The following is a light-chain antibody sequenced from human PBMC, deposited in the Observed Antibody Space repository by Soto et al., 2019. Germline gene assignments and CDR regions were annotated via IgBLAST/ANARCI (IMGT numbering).Light chain of an antibody. CDR1: SSDVGGYNY. Sequence: QSALTQPASVSGSPGQSITISCTGTSSDVGGYNYVSWYQQHPGKAPKLMIYDVSNRPSGVSNRFSGSKSGNTASLTISGLQAEDEADYYCSSYTTSTTLDVVLGGGTKATVL. CDR3: SSYTTSTTLDVV. J-gene: IGLJ2*01. V-gene: IGLV2-14*01. CDR2: DVS.